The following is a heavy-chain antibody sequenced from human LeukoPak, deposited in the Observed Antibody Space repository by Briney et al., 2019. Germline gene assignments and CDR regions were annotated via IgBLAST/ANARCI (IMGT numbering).Heavy chain of an antibody. D-gene: IGHD1-26*01. CDR2: IKPDGGEK. V-gene: IGHV3-7*03. CDR1: GFIFSSYW. Sequence: GGSLRLSCEVSGFIFSSYWMSWVRQAPGKGLEWAANIKPDGGEKYYVDSVKGRFTISRDNARNSLYLQMNSLRVEDTAMYYCARDSVGASVYWGQGILVTVSS. CDR3: ARDSVGASVY. J-gene: IGHJ4*02.